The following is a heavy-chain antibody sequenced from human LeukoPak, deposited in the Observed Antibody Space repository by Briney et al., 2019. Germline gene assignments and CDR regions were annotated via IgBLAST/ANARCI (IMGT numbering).Heavy chain of an antibody. CDR2: AGWAGGTT. CDR1: GFNFDRYT. J-gene: IGHJ4*02. Sequence: GGSLRLSCATSGFNFDRYTIHWVRQAPGKGLEWVSLAGWAGGTTYYSDSVRGRFTISRDSGKNSVYLQMNSLTTDNTAFYFCAKELDTMFFDYWGQGALVTVSS. D-gene: IGHD5-18*01. CDR3: AKELDTMFFDY. V-gene: IGHV3-43*01.